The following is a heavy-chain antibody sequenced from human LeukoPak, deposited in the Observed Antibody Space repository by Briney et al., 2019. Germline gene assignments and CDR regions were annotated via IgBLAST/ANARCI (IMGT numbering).Heavy chain of an antibody. CDR3: ARVVWNYWFDP. V-gene: IGHV4-59*01. CDR1: GGSISSYY. Sequence: SETLSLTCTVSGGSISSYYWSWIRQPPGKGLEWIGYIYYSGSTNYNPSLKSRVTISVDTSKNQFSLKLSSVTATDTAVYYCARVVWNYWFDPWGQGTLVTVSS. CDR2: IYYSGST. D-gene: IGHD1-7*01. J-gene: IGHJ5*02.